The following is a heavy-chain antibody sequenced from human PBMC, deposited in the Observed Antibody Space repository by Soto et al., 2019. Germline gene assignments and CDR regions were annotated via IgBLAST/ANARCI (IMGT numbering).Heavy chain of an antibody. V-gene: IGHV4-34*01. CDR2: ISHSGTT. D-gene: IGHD6-25*01. CDR3: ARTGGRTWHYFAS. J-gene: IGHJ4*02. CDR1: GGSFTGYY. Sequence: QVQLQQWGAGLLKPSETLSLTCAVNGGSFTGYYGAWIRQSPGKGLEWIGEISHSGTTIYNPSLKSRVTISIPTSQHQSSLKRPSMTAADPGVYYCARTGGRTWHYFASWGQGTVVTVSS.